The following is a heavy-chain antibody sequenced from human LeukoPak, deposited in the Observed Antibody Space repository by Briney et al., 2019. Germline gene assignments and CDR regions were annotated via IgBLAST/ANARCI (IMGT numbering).Heavy chain of an antibody. CDR1: GGSISSYY. CDR3: ARSSSIADDAFDI. J-gene: IGHJ3*02. CDR2: VYYSGST. Sequence: PSETLSLTCTLSGGSISSYYWNWIRQPPGKGLEWIGYVYYSGSTNYNPSLESRVTMSLDTSKKQFTLKLSSVTAADTAVYYCARSSSIADDAFDIWGQGTMVTVS. V-gene: IGHV4-59*01. D-gene: IGHD6-6*01.